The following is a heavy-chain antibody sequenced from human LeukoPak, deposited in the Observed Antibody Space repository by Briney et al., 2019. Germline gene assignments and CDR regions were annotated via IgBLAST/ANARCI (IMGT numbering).Heavy chain of an antibody. Sequence: SETLSLTCAVYGGSFSGYYWSWIRQPPGKGLEWIGEINHSGSTNYNPSLKSRVTMSVDTSKNQFSLKLSSVTAADTAVYYCARGPIAVAGVAEYFQHWGQGTLVTVSS. V-gene: IGHV4-34*01. CDR3: ARGPIAVAGVAEYFQH. J-gene: IGHJ1*01. CDR2: INHSGST. CDR1: GGSFSGYY. D-gene: IGHD6-19*01.